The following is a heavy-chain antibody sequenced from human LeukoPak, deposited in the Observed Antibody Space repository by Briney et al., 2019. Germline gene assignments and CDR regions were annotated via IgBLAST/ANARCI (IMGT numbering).Heavy chain of an antibody. Sequence: PETLSLTCTVSGGSISGYYRSWIRQPPGKGLEWIGCIYYSGNTNYNPSLKSRVTISVDTSKNQFSLRLSSVTAADTAVYYCANPTTTLDAFDIWGQGTMVTVSS. CDR1: GGSISGYY. CDR3: ANPTTTLDAFDI. CDR2: IYYSGNT. V-gene: IGHV4-59*01. D-gene: IGHD1-1*01. J-gene: IGHJ3*02.